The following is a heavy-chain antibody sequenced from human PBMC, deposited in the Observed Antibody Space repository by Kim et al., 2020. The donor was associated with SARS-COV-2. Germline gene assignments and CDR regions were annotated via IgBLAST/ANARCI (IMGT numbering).Heavy chain of an antibody. CDR3: ARHFRNAYGSGSYYCDY. V-gene: IGHV5-10-1*01. D-gene: IGHD3-10*01. Sequence: GESLKISCKGSGYSFTSYWISWVRQMPGKGLEWMGRIDPSDSYTNYSPSFQGHVTISADKSISTAYLQWSSLKASDTAMYYCARHFRNAYGSGSYYCDYWGQGTLVTVSS. CDR2: IDPSDSYT. J-gene: IGHJ4*02. CDR1: GYSFTSYW.